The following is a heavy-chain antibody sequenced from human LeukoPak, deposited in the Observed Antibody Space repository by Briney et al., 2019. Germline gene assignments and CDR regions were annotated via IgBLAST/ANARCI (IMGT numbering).Heavy chain of an antibody. Sequence: SSETLSLTCAVYGGSFSGYYWSWIRQPPGKGLEWIGEINHSGSTNYNPSLKCRVTISVDTSKNQFSLKLSSVTAADTAVYYCASSVVPAAQTQSDYWGQGTLVTVSS. CDR1: GGSFSGYY. V-gene: IGHV4-34*01. CDR2: INHSGST. D-gene: IGHD2-2*01. CDR3: ASSVVPAAQTQSDY. J-gene: IGHJ4*02.